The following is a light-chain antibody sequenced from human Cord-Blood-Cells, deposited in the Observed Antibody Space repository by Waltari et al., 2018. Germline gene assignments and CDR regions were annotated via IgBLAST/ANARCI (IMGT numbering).Light chain of an antibody. J-gene: IGLJ2*01. CDR3: SSYTSSSVV. Sequence: QSALTQPASVSGSPGQSITFSCTGTSSDVGGYNYVSWYQQHPGKAPKLMIYEVSNRPSGVSNRFSGSKAGNTASLTISGLQAEDEADYYCSSYTSSSVVFGGGTKLTVL. CDR2: EVS. CDR1: SSDVGGYNY. V-gene: IGLV2-14*01.